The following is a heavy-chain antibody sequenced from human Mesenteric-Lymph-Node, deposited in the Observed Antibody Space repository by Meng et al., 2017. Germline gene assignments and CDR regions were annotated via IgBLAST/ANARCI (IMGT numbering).Heavy chain of an antibody. CDR2: INPNSGGT. V-gene: IGHV1-2*02. D-gene: IGHD3-22*01. Sequence: ASVKVSCKASGYTFTGYYMHWVRQAPGQGLEWMGWINPNSGGTNYAQKFQGRVTMTRDTSISTAYMELSRLRSDDTAVYYCARDPEYYYDSSGYYWGQGTLVTVSS. CDR3: ARDPEYYYDSSGYY. J-gene: IGHJ4*02. CDR1: GYTFTGYY.